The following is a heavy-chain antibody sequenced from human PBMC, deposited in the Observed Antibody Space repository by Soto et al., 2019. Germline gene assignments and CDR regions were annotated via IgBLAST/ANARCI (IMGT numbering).Heavy chain of an antibody. D-gene: IGHD3-22*01. CDR1: GYDFPTYW. J-gene: IGHJ5*02. Sequence: PGESLKISCKCSGYDFPTYWIGWLRQTPGRGLEWMGIIYPGDSDTRYSPSFQGQVTISVDKSLSTTYLQWRGLKASDSAKYYCARNYYDGNGYYPEAWGQGTPVTVSS. CDR3: ARNYYDGNGYYPEA. V-gene: IGHV5-51*01. CDR2: IYPGDSDT.